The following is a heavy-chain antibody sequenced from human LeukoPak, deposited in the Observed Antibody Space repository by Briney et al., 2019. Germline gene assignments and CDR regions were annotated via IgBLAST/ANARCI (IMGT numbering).Heavy chain of an antibody. CDR3: ARGLFDCSGGSCYLGLLYYYYYGMDV. D-gene: IGHD2-15*01. J-gene: IGHJ6*02. CDR1: GYTFTSYD. V-gene: IGHV1-8*01. Sequence: ASVKVSCKASGYTFTSYDINWVRQATGQGLEWMGWMNPNSGNTGYAQKFQGRVTMTRNTSISTAYIELSSLRSEDTAVYYCARGLFDCSGGSCYLGLLYYYYYGMDVWGQGTTVTVSS. CDR2: MNPNSGNT.